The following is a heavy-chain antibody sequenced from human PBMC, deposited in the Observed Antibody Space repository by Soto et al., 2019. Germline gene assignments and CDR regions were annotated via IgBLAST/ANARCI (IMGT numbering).Heavy chain of an antibody. V-gene: IGHV4-31*03. Sequence: SETLSLTCTVSGGSISSGGYYWSWIRQHPGKGLEGIGYIYYSGSTSYNPSLKSRVTISVDTSKNQFSLKLSSVTAADTAVYYCARVSGVYYSRGYYQEYYHYGMDVWGQGTTVTVSS. D-gene: IGHD3-22*01. CDR1: GGSISSGGYY. J-gene: IGHJ6*02. CDR2: IYYSGST. CDR3: ARVSGVYYSRGYYQEYYHYGMDV.